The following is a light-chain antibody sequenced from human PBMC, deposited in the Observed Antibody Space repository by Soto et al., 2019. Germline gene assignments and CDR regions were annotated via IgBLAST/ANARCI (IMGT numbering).Light chain of an antibody. CDR3: SSYTSSSIYV. Sequence: QSVLTQPASVSGSPGRSITISCTGTSSDIGGYDFVSWYQQHPGKAPKLMIYDVNNRPSGISDRFSGSKSGNTASLTISYLQADDEADYYCSSYTSSSIYVFGAGTKSPS. J-gene: IGLJ1*01. CDR2: DVN. V-gene: IGLV2-14*03. CDR1: SSDIGGYDF.